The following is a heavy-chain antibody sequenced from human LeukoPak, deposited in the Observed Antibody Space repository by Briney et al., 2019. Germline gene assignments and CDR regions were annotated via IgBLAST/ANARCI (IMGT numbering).Heavy chain of an antibody. CDR2: IKSKTAGGTT. J-gene: IGHJ5*02. V-gene: IGHV3-15*01. D-gene: IGHD3-10*01. CDR3: TTARGSGSKWFDP. Sequence: GGSLRLSCAASGFTFSNAWMTWVRQAPGKGLEWVGRIKSKTAGGTTDYAAPVKGRFTISRDDSKNTLYLQMNSLKTEDTAVYYCTTARGSGSKWFDPWGQGTLVTVSS. CDR1: GFTFSNAW.